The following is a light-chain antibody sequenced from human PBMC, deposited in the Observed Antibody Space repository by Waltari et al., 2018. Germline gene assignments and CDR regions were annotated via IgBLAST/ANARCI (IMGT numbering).Light chain of an antibody. J-gene: IGKJ4*01. CDR2: DTS. CDR3: QQRSIWPPAFT. V-gene: IGKV3-11*01. CDR1: QSVSSY. Sequence: EIVLTQSPATLSLSPGERATLSCRASQSVSSYLAWYQQKPGQAPRLLIYDTSNRATGIPARFSGSASGTDFTLTISSLEPEDFAVYYCQQRSIWPPAFTFGGGTKVEI.